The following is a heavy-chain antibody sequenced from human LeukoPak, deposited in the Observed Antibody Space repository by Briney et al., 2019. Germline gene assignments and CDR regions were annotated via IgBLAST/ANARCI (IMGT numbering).Heavy chain of an antibody. CDR3: AKGGATVIDY. J-gene: IGHJ4*02. Sequence: SGGSLRLSCAASGFTFSNYWMHWVRQAPGKGLVWVSRINSDGSSTTSADSVKGRFTTSRDNAKNTLYLQMNSLRAEDTAVYYCAKGGATVIDYWGQGTLVTVSS. CDR1: GFTFSNYW. CDR2: INSDGSST. D-gene: IGHD4-17*01. V-gene: IGHV3-74*01.